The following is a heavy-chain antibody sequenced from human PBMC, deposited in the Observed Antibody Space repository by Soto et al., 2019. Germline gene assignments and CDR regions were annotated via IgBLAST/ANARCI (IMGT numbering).Heavy chain of an antibody. Sequence: EVQLVESGGGLVQPGGSLRLSCAASGFTLSPYHMDWVRQAPGKGLEWVSYINAGSSTIHYADSVMGRFTISRDNAKNSLYLQMDSLRAEDTAVYYCARDGSTETTNFPYAMDVWGQGTTVTVSS. CDR3: ARDGSTETTNFPYAMDV. CDR1: GFTLSPYH. CDR2: INAGSSTI. D-gene: IGHD4-17*01. J-gene: IGHJ6*02. V-gene: IGHV3-48*03.